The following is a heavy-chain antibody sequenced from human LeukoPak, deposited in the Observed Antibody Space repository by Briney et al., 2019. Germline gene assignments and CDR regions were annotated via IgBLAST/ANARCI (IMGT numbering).Heavy chain of an antibody. CDR1: GFSFGTYG. J-gene: IGHJ4*02. Sequence: PGRSLRLSCAGSGFSFGTYGLHWVRQAPGQALDWVALIWYDASNKYYADSVKGRFTISRDNSKNTLYLQMNSLRAEDTAVYYCAKVARYFRYYFDYWGQGTLVTVSS. V-gene: IGHV3-33*06. CDR3: AKVARYFRYYFDY. CDR2: IWYDASNK. D-gene: IGHD3-9*01.